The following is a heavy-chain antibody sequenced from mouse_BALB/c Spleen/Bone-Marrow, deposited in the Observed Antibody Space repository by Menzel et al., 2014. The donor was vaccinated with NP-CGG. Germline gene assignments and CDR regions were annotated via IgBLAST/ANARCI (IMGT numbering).Heavy chain of an antibody. Sequence: VKLVESGPGLVQPSQSLSITCTVSGFSLTTYAVHWVRPSPGKGLEWLGVIWSGGNTDYNTAFISRLSITKANSNSQVFFKMNSLQADDTAIYYCARNSDWFAYWGQGTLVTVPA. V-gene: IGHV2-4-1*01. CDR3: ARNSDWFAY. CDR1: GFSLTTYA. J-gene: IGHJ3*01. CDR2: IWSGGNT.